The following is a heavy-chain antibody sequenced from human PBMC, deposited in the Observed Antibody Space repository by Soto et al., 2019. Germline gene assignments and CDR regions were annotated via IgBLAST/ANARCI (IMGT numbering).Heavy chain of an antibody. Sequence: QVQLVESGGGVVQPGRSLRLSCVASGFTFSSYGMHWVRQAPGKGLEWVAVIWYDGSKKNYADSAKGRFTISRDNSKNRKELEMNGLRAEDAAEYYCASAEYCVQTGAFDIWGRGTMVTVSS. CDR1: GFTFSSYG. CDR3: ASAEYCVQTGAFDI. CDR2: IWYDGSKK. D-gene: IGHD2-8*02. J-gene: IGHJ3*02. V-gene: IGHV3-33*01.